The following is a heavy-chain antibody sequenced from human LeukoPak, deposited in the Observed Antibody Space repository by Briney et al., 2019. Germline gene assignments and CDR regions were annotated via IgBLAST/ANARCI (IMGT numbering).Heavy chain of an antibody. J-gene: IGHJ4*02. Sequence: ASVKVSCKASGYTFTGYYMHWVRQAPGQGLEWMGRINPNSGGTNYAQKFQGRVTMTRNTSISTAYMELSSLRSEDTAVYYCARGGTYYGSGSYIYWGQGTLVTVSS. D-gene: IGHD3-10*01. CDR2: INPNSGGT. CDR1: GYTFTGYY. CDR3: ARGGTYYGSGSYIY. V-gene: IGHV1-2*06.